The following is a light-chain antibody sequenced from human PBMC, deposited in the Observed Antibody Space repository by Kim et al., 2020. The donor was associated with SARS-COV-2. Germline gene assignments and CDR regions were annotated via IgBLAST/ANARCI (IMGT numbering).Light chain of an antibody. J-gene: IGLJ7*01. V-gene: IGLV1-40*01. CDR1: TSNIGAGYD. Sequence: QSVLTQPPSVSGAPGQRVTISCSGSTSNIGAGYDVHWYQQIPGAAPKLLIYGNDNRTSGVPDRFSGAKSGTSASLAITGLQPEDEADYYCQSFDRGLTASVFGGGTQLTVL. CDR3: QSFDRGLTASV. CDR2: GND.